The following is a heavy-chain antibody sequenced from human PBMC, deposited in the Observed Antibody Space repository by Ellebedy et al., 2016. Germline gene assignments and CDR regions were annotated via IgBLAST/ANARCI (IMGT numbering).Heavy chain of an antibody. CDR2: MYPDKT. Sequence: ASVKVSXXASGYTFTSYDINWVRQATGQGLEWMGWMYPDKTAYAQKFQGRLTMTRDTSISTAYMELTSLTSEDTAVYYCARGGGRGGYSWVDHWGQGTLVTVSS. D-gene: IGHD5-12*01. V-gene: IGHV1-8*01. CDR3: ARGGGRGGYSWVDH. CDR1: GYTFTSYD. J-gene: IGHJ5*02.